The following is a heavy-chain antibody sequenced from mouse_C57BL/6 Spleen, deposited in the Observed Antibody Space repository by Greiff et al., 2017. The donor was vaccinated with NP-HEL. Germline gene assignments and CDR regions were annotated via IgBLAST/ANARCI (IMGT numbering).Heavy chain of an antibody. CDR1: GYTFTSYW. V-gene: IGHV1-61*01. CDR3: ARALLPFDY. Sequence: QVQLQQPGAELVRPGSSVKLSCKASGYTFTSYWMDWVKQRPGQGLEWIGNIYPSDSATHYNQKFKDKATLTVDKSSSTAYMQLSSLTSEDSAVYYCARALLPFDYWGQGTTLTVSS. J-gene: IGHJ2*01. CDR2: IYPSDSAT. D-gene: IGHD5-5*01.